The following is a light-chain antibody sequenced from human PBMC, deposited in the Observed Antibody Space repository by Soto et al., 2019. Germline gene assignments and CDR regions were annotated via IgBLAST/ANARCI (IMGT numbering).Light chain of an antibody. Sequence: QSALTQPPSAAGSPGQSVTISCTGTSSDVGAYNYVSWYQQHPGTVPKLMIYVVTKRPSGVPDRFSGSKSGNTASLTVSGLQAEDEADYYCSSYAGSNNLVIFGGGTKLTVL. J-gene: IGLJ2*01. V-gene: IGLV2-8*01. CDR3: SSYAGSNNLVI. CDR2: VVT. CDR1: SSDVGAYNY.